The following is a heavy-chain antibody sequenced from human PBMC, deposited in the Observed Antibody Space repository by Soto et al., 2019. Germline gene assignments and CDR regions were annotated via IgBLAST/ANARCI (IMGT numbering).Heavy chain of an antibody. CDR2: INHSGST. D-gene: IGHD6-13*01. V-gene: IGHV4-34*01. Sequence: PSETLSLTCAVYGGSFSGYYWSWIRQPPGKGLEWIGEINHSGSTNYNPSLKSRVTISVDTSKNQFSLKLSSVTAADTAVYYCARLGSRYYIAAAGTAVGGKGTTVTVSS. J-gene: IGHJ6*04. CDR3: ARLGSRYYIAAAGTAV. CDR1: GGSFSGYY.